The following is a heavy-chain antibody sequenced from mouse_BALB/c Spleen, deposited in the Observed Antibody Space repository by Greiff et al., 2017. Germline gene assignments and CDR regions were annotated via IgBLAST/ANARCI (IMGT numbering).Heavy chain of an antibody. CDR1: GYTFTSYW. V-gene: IGHV1S81*02. Sequence: QVQLQQSGAELVKPGASVKLSCKASGYTFTSYWMHWVKQRPGQGLEWIGEINPSNGRTNYNEKFKSKATLTVDKSSSTAYMQLSSLTSEDSAVYYCARLYYGGGLDYWGQGTTLTVSS. J-gene: IGHJ2*01. D-gene: IGHD1-1*02. CDR3: ARLYYGGGLDY. CDR2: INPSNGRT.